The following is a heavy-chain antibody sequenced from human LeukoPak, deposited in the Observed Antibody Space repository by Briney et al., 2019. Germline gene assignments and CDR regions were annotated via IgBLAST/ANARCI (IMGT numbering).Heavy chain of an antibody. V-gene: IGHV3-7*05. CDR1: GFTFSSYW. D-gene: IGHD5-18*01. J-gene: IGHJ3*02. CDR2: INKDGSEK. Sequence: PGGSLRLSCVASGFTFSSYWMAWVRQAPGKGLEWVANINKDGSEKNYVDSVKGRFTISRDNAKNSLCLQMNSLRAEDTAVYYCARDRGYSTFDMWGQGTMVTVAS. CDR3: ARDRGYSTFDM.